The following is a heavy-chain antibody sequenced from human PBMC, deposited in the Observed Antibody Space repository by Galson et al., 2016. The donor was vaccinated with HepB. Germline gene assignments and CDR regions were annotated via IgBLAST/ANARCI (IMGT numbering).Heavy chain of an antibody. Sequence: SLRLSCAASGFTFSSYAMSWVRQAPGKGLEWVSYISSASSIKYYADSVKGRFTISRDNARHSLYLEMNSLRGEDTAMYYCARRPPVTGRSGHYFDSWGQGTLVTVSS. V-gene: IGHV3-48*04. CDR2: ISSASSIK. CDR3: ARRPPVTGRSGHYFDS. J-gene: IGHJ4*02. D-gene: IGHD4-11*01. CDR1: GFTFSSYA.